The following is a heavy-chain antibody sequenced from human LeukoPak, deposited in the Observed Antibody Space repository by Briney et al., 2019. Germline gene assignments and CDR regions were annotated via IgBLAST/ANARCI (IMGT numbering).Heavy chain of an antibody. D-gene: IGHD6-6*01. CDR1: GFTFSSYA. CDR2: ISYDGSNK. CDR3: ARVAVRVDAFDI. J-gene: IGHJ3*02. V-gene: IGHV3-30*04. Sequence: SGGSLRLSCAASGFTFSSYAMHWVRQAPGKGLEWVAVISYDGSNKYYADSVKGRFTISRDNSKNTLYLQMNSLRAEDTAVYYCARVAVRVDAFDIWGQGTMVTVSS.